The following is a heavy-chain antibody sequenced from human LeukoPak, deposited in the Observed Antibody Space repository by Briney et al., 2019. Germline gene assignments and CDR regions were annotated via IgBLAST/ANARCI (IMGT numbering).Heavy chain of an antibody. CDR3: ARGPAGTDYYYYYYMDV. CDR2: IYPGDSDT. Sequence: GESLKISCKGSGYSFTSYWIGWVRQMPGKGLEWMGIIYPGDSDTRYSPSFQGQVTISADKSISTAYLQWSSLKASDTAMYYCARGPAGTDYYYYYYMDVWGKGTTVTVSS. D-gene: IGHD6-13*01. J-gene: IGHJ6*03. V-gene: IGHV5-51*01. CDR1: GYSFTSYW.